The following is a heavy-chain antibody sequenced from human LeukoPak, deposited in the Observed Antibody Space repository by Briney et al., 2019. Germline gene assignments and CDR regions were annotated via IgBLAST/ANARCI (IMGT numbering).Heavy chain of an antibody. CDR3: AKGGEYFDY. Sequence: GGSLRLSCAASGFTFSSYGMHWVRQAPGKGLEWVAVISYDGSNKYYADSVKGRFTISRDNSKNTLYLQMNSLRAEDTVVYYCAKGGEYFDYWGQGTLVTVSS. CDR2: ISYDGSNK. CDR1: GFTFSSYG. V-gene: IGHV3-30*18. D-gene: IGHD7-27*01. J-gene: IGHJ4*02.